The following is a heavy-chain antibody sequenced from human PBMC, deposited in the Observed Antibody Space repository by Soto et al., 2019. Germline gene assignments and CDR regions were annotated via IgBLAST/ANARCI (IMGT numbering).Heavy chain of an antibody. V-gene: IGHV4-59*08. D-gene: IGHD3-3*01. J-gene: IGHJ6*02. CDR1: GVTIRGYY. CDR3: ARGDNFWSGYYYYYYGMDV. Sequence: NPSETLSLTCNVSGVTIRGYYWNWIRQPPGKTLEWIGSIYYTGGTNYNPSLKSRVTISVDTSKNHFSLKLSSVTAADTAVYYCARGDNFWSGYYYYYYGMDVWGQGTTVTVSS. CDR2: IYYTGGT.